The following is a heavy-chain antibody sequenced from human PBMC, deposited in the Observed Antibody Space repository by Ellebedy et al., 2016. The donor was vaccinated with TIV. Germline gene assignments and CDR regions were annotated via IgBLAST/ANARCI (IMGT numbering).Heavy chain of an antibody. CDR2: IYHSGST. D-gene: IGHD3-10*01. CDR3: ASRGARGDQYFQH. Sequence: SETLSLTYAVSGVSISSNNWWSWVRQPPGKGLEWIGEIYHSGSTNYNPSLKSRVTISVDKSKNQFSLKLSSVTAADTAVYYCASRGARGDQYFQHWGQGTLVTVSS. CDR1: GVSISSNNW. V-gene: IGHV4-4*02. J-gene: IGHJ1*01.